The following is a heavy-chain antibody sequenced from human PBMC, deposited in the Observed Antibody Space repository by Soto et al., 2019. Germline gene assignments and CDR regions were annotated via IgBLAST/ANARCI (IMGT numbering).Heavy chain of an antibody. V-gene: IGHV4-59*01. CDR3: ARDKGAAAGTWYYYYGMDV. J-gene: IGHJ6*02. CDR2: IYYSGST. CDR1: GGSISSYY. Sequence: TSETLSLTCTVSGGSISSYYWSWIRQPPGKGLEWIGYIYYSGSTNYNPSLKSRVTISVDTSKNQFSLKLSSVTAADTAVYYCARDKGAAAGTWYYYYGMDVWGQGTTVTVSS. D-gene: IGHD6-13*01.